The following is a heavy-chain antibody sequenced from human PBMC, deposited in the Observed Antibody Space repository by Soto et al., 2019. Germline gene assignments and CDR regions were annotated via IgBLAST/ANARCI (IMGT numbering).Heavy chain of an antibody. J-gene: IGHJ4*02. CDR1: GYTFTSYD. D-gene: IGHD2-2*01. V-gene: IGHV1-8*01. Sequence: GAAVKVSCKASGYTFTSYDINWVRQATGQGLEWMGWMNPNSGNTGYAQKFQGRVTMTRNTSISTAYMELSSLRSEDTAVYYCARLYCSSTSCYRNYWGQGTLVIVSS. CDR2: MNPNSGNT. CDR3: ARLYCSSTSCYRNY.